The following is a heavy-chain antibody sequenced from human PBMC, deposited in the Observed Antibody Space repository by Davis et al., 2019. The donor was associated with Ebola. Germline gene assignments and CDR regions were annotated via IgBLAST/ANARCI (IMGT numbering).Heavy chain of an antibody. J-gene: IGHJ4*02. Sequence: GGSLRLSCKGSGYSFTSYWIGWVRQMPGRGLEWMGIIYPGDSDTKYSPSFKGQVSISADKSISTAYLQWNSLKASDTAMYYCARESYCTGGVCYYRYWGQGTLVTVSS. CDR1: GYSFTSYW. V-gene: IGHV5-51*01. CDR3: ARESYCTGGVCYYRY. D-gene: IGHD2-8*02. CDR2: IYPGDSDT.